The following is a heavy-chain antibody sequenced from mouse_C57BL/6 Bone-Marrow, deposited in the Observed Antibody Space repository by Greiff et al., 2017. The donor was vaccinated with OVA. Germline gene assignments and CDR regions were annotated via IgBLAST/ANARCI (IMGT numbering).Heavy chain of an antibody. J-gene: IGHJ2*01. CDR1: GFNIKDYY. V-gene: IGHV14-1*01. Sequence: VHVKQSGAELVRPGASVKLSCTASGFNIKDYYMHWVKQRPEQGLEWIGRIDPEDGDTEYAPKFQGKATMTADTSSNTASLQLSSLTSEDTAVYYCTTDGNFGVYFDYWGQGTTLTVSS. CDR2: IDPEDGDT. D-gene: IGHD2-1*01. CDR3: TTDGNFGVYFDY.